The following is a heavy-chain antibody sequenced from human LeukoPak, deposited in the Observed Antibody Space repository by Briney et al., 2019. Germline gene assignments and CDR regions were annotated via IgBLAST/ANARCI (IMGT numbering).Heavy chain of an antibody. Sequence: GGSLRLSCAGSGFPFSSYEMNWLRQAPGKGLEWVSLIDSSGITIYYGDSVKGRFTISRDNAKNSIYLQMDSLRVEDTAIYYCARDSVGDLLDYWGQGTPVTVSS. CDR2: IDSSGITI. CDR3: ARDSVGDLLDY. J-gene: IGHJ4*02. CDR1: GFPFSSYE. V-gene: IGHV3-48*03. D-gene: IGHD4-17*01.